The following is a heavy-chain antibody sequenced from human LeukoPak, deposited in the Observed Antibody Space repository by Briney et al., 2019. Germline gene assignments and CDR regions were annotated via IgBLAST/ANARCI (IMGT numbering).Heavy chain of an antibody. CDR1: GLTFNSYW. J-gene: IGHJ4*02. Sequence: GGSLRLSCAASGLTFNSYWMSWVRQAPGKGLEWVANIKKDGSEKYYVDSVKGRFTISRDNAKNSLYLQMNSLRADDTAVYYCASGNSAHWFWGQGTLVTVSS. V-gene: IGHV3-7*01. CDR2: IKKDGSEK. CDR3: ASGNSAHWF. D-gene: IGHD1-26*01.